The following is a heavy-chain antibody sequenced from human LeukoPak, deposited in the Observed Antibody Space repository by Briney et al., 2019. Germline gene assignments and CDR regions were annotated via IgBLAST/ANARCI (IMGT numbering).Heavy chain of an antibody. CDR2: ISYDGSKK. V-gene: IGHV3-30-3*01. CDR3: APSLSGNWVASYYFDY. J-gene: IGHJ4*02. CDR1: GFTFGSYT. D-gene: IGHD3-10*01. Sequence: PGGSLRLSCAASGFTFGSYTMHWVRQAPGKGLEWVALISYDGSKKFYSDSVKGRFTISRDISEKTLYLQMNSLRAEDTAVYYCAPSLSGNWVASYYFDYWGQGTLVTVSS.